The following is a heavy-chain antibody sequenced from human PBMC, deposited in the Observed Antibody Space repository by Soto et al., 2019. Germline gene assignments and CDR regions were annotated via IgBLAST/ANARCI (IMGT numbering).Heavy chain of an antibody. V-gene: IGHV6-1*01. CDR1: GDSVSSNSAA. D-gene: IGHD3-3*01. J-gene: IGHJ3*02. Sequence: TLSLTCAISGDSVSSNSAAWNWIRQSPSRGLEWLGRTYYRSKWYNDYAVSVKSRITINPDTSKNQFSLQLNSVTPEDTAVYYCARVQTYYDFWSGPKEAFDIWGQGTMVTVSS. CDR3: ARVQTYYDFWSGPKEAFDI. CDR2: TYYRSKWYN.